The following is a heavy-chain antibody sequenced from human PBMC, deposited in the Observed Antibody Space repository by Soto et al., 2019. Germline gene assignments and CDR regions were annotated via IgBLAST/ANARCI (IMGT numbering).Heavy chain of an antibody. CDR3: ARENWTFYYYYGMDV. CDR2: ISSSGSTI. J-gene: IGHJ6*02. Sequence: QVQLVESGGGLVKPGGSLRLSCAASGFTFSDYYMSWIRQAPGKGLEWVSYISSSGSTIYYADSVKGRFTISRDNAKNSLYLHMNILRADDTAVYYCARENWTFYYYYGMDVWGQGTTVTVSS. CDR1: GFTFSDYY. V-gene: IGHV3-11*01. D-gene: IGHD1-1*01.